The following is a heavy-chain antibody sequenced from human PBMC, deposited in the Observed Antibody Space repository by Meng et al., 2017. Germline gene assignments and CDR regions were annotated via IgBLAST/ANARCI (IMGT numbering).Heavy chain of an antibody. V-gene: IGHV1-69*06. Sequence: SVKVSCKASGYTFTSYAMNWVRQAPGQGLEWMGGIIPIFGTANYAQKFQGRVTITADKSTSTAYMELSSLRSEDTAVYYCSMTTVTTWDSWGQGTLVTVSS. D-gene: IGHD4-17*01. CDR2: IIPIFGTA. J-gene: IGHJ4*02. CDR3: SMTTVTTWDS. CDR1: GYTFTSYA.